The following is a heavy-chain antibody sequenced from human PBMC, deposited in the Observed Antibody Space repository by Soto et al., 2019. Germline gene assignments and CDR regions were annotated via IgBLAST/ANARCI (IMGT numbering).Heavy chain of an antibody. CDR3: ARGRGSGSLYYYYGMDV. CDR1: GGTFSSYA. Sequence: SVKVSCKASGGTFSSYAISWVRQAPGQGLEWMGGIIPIFGTANYAQKFQGRVTITADESTSTAYMELSSLRSEDTAVYYCARGRGSGSLYYYYGMDVWGQGTTVTVSS. J-gene: IGHJ6*02. V-gene: IGHV1-69*13. CDR2: IIPIFGTA. D-gene: IGHD3-10*01.